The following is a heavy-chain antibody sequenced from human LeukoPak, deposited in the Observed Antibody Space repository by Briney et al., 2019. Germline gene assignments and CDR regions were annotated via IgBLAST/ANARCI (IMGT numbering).Heavy chain of an antibody. D-gene: IGHD3-22*01. Sequence: SETLSLTCAVYGGSLSGYYWSWIRQPPGKGLEWIGEINHSGSTNYNPSLKSRVTISVDTSKNQFSLKLSSVTAADTAVYYCARGLYYYDSSGYYYLYYFDYWGQGTLVTVSS. CDR2: INHSGST. J-gene: IGHJ4*02. CDR1: GGSLSGYY. CDR3: ARGLYYYDSSGYYYLYYFDY. V-gene: IGHV4-34*01.